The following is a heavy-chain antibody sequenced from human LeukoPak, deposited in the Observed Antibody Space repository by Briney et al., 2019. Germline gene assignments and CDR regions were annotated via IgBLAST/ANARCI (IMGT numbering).Heavy chain of an antibody. CDR3: AKDPARYGSGSYYFDY. CDR2: ISGSGGST. Sequence: GGSLRLPCAASGFTFSSYVMTWVRQSPGKGLEWVSGISGSGGSTYYADPVEGRFTISRDNSKNTLYLQMNSLRAEDTAVYYCAKDPARYGSGSYYFDYWGQGTLVTVSS. J-gene: IGHJ4*02. V-gene: IGHV3-23*01. CDR1: GFTFSSYV. D-gene: IGHD3-10*01.